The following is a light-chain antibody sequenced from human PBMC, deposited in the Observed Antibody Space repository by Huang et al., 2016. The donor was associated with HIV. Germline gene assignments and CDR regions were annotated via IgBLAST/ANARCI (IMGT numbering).Light chain of an antibody. J-gene: IGKJ2*01. Sequence: DIQMTQSPSTLSASLGDRVTITCRASQSISSWLAWYQQKPGKAPKLLIYDASSLESGVPSRCSGSGSGTEFTLTISSLQRDNFATYYCQQYNSYPYTFGQGTKLEIK. CDR1: QSISSW. CDR3: QQYNSYPYT. V-gene: IGKV1-5*01. CDR2: DAS.